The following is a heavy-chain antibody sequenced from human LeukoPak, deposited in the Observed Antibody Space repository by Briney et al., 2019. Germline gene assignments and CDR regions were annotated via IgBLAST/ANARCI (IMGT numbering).Heavy chain of an antibody. CDR1: GGALTGFY. Sequence: PSETLSLTCVVSGGALTGFYWSWIRQSPGSGLEWIGEINPSGSTIYNPSLKSRVNMSIDTTENSFSLKLSSVTAVGTAVYYCAKKRITMIRGAPFDPWGQGTPVAVSS. CDR3: AKKRITMIRGAPFDP. J-gene: IGHJ5*02. CDR2: INPSGST. D-gene: IGHD3-10*01. V-gene: IGHV4-34*01.